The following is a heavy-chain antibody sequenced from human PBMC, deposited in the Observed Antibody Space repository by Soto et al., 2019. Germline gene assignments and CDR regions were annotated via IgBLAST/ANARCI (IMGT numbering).Heavy chain of an antibody. D-gene: IGHD6-19*01. Sequence: GASVKVSCKASGYTFTSYAMHWVRQAPGQRLEWMGWINAGNGNTKYSQKFQGRVTITRDTSASTAYMELSSLRSEDTAVYYCARVGEQWLVVSNYYYYGMDVWGQGTTVNVSS. CDR1: GYTFTSYA. J-gene: IGHJ6*02. V-gene: IGHV1-3*01. CDR3: ARVGEQWLVVSNYYYYGMDV. CDR2: INAGNGNT.